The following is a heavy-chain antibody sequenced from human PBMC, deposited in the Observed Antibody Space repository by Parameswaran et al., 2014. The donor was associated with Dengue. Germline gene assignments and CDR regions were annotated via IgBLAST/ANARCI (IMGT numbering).Heavy chain of an antibody. Sequence: WIRQPPGKGLEWIGSIFYTEDTYYNPSLKSRVVISVDTSKNQFSLNLKSVTAADTGIYYCVVQFGNWLDPWGPGNPGHRLL. CDR3: VVQFGNWLDP. V-gene: IGHV4-39*01. J-gene: IGHJ5*02. D-gene: IGHD3-16*01. CDR2: IFYTEDT.